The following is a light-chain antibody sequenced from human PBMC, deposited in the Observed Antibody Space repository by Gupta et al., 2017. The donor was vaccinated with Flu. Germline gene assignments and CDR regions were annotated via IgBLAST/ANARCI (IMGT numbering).Light chain of an antibody. V-gene: IGLV8-61*01. CDR2: SKN. Sequence: QKVVTQEPSFSMSPGGTVTLTCGLSSGSVSTSYSPSWYQRTPGQAPRTLVYSKNTRSSGVPDRVSGSILGNKAALTITGAQEDEESDYYCVLHMGSGIWVFGGGTKLTVL. CDR1: SGSVSTSYS. J-gene: IGLJ3*02. CDR3: VLHMGSGIWV.